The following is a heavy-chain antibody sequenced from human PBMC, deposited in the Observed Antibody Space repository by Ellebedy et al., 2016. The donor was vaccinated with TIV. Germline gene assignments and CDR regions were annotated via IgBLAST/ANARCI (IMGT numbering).Heavy chain of an antibody. Sequence: AASVKVSCKTSGYTFTSSSMHWVRQTPGQGLEWMGGILPIVGTASYAQQFQGRVTITADESTSTPYMELSSLSSEDTAVYDSASSNRVAGLKFWGQGTLVTVSS. V-gene: IGHV1-69*13. CDR3: ASSNRVAGLKF. J-gene: IGHJ4*02. CDR2: ILPIVGTA. CDR1: GYTFTSSS. D-gene: IGHD6-19*01.